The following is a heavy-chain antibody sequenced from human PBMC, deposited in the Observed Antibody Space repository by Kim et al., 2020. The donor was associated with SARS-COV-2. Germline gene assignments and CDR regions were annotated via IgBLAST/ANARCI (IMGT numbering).Heavy chain of an antibody. CDR1: GGSISSSSYY. J-gene: IGHJ4*02. Sequence: SETLSLTCTVSGGSISSSSYYWGWIRQPPGKGLVWIGSIYYSGSTYYNPSLKSRVTISVDTSKNQFSLKMSSVTAADTAVYYCARKGSGGYVYWGQGTLVTVSS. D-gene: IGHD6-19*01. V-gene: IGHV4-39*01. CDR3: ARKGSGGYVY. CDR2: IYYSGST.